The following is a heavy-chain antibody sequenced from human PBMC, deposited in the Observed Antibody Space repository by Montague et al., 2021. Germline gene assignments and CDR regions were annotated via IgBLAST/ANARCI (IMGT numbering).Heavy chain of an antibody. Sequence: SLRLSYAASGFTFSTYWMGWVRQAPGEGLEWAANIKADGSATYYGDPVKGRFTISRDNAQNSLYLQMNSLRAEDTAVYYCYRSNGWVTDLWGQGTLVTVSS. V-gene: IGHV3-7*05. CDR3: YRSNGWVTDL. CDR2: IKADGSAT. CDR1: GFTFSTYW. D-gene: IGHD6-19*01. J-gene: IGHJ5*02.